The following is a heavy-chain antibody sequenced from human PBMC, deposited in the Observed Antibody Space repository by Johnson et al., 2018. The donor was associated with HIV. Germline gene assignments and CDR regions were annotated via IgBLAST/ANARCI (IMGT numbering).Heavy chain of an antibody. J-gene: IGHJ3*02. CDR2: IYSGGST. Sequence: QVQLVESAGGVVQPGRSLRLSCAASGFTFSTYGMHWVRQAPGKGLEWVSVIYSGGSTYYADSVKGRFTISRDNSKNTLYLQMNSLRAEDTAVYYCARLSWDSDAFDIWGQGTMVTVSS. CDR3: ARLSWDSDAFDI. CDR1: GFTFSTYG. D-gene: IGHD1-26*01. V-gene: IGHV3-NL1*01.